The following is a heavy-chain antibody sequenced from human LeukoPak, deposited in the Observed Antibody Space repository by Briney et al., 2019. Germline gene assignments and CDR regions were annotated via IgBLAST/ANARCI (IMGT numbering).Heavy chain of an antibody. CDR2: IYWNDDK. J-gene: IGHJ4*02. V-gene: IGHV2-5*01. CDR3: AHRQQTYGSGSYYNLAELIFDY. Sequence: SGPALVKPTQTLTLTCTFSGFSLSTTGVGVGVGWIRQPPGKALEWLALIYWNDDKRYSPSLKSRLTITKDTSKNQVVLTMTNMDPVDTATYYCAHRQQTYGSGSYYNLAELIFDYWGQGTLVTVSS. CDR1: GFSLSTTGVGVG. D-gene: IGHD3-10*01.